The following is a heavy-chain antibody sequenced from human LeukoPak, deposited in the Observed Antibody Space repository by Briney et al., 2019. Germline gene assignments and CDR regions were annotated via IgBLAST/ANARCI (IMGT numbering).Heavy chain of an antibody. CDR2: ISYDGSDK. Sequence: PGRSLRLSCAASGFTFSSYGMHWVRQAPGKGLEWVAVISYDGSDKYSADSVKGRFTISRDNSKNTLYLQMNSLRAEDTAVYYCGVDYVLHYWGQGTLVTVSS. CDR1: GFTFSSYG. D-gene: IGHD3-10*01. CDR3: GVDYVLHY. J-gene: IGHJ4*02. V-gene: IGHV3-30*03.